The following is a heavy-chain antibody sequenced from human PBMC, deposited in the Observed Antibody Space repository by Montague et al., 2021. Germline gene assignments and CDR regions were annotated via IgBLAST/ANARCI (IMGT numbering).Heavy chain of an antibody. CDR1: RSLINSDYY. CDR3: ARRGGTMVRGVKGYMDV. V-gene: IGHV4-38-2*02. Sequence: SETLSLTCTVSRSLINSDYYWGWIRQPPGKGLEWMGSVSHGGRTYYNPSLKSRVTISVDTSKNQFSLKLSSVTAADTAVYYCARRGGTMVRGVKGYMDVWGKGTTVTVSS. D-gene: IGHD3-10*01. CDR2: VSHGGRT. J-gene: IGHJ6*03.